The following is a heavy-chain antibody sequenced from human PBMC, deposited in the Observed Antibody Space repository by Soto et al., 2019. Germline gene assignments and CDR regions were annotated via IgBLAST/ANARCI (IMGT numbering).Heavy chain of an antibody. J-gene: IGHJ4*02. Sequence: GESLKISCKGSGYSFTSDWIGWVRQMPGKGLEWIGIIYPGDSDTRYSPSFQGQVTIAADKSINTAYLQWRSLKASGTAMYFCARFYSSGLYYFDFRGQGTLVTVSS. CDR3: ARFYSSGLYYFDF. D-gene: IGHD6-19*01. CDR2: IYPGDSDT. CDR1: GYSFTSDW. V-gene: IGHV5-51*01.